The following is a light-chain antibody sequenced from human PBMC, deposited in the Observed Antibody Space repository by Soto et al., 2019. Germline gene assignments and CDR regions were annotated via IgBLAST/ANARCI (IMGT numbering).Light chain of an antibody. Sequence: IVMTQSPVTLSVSPGERATLSCRASQSVSSNLAWYQHKPGQAPRLLIYGASTRATGIPARFSGSGSGTEFTLTISSLQSEEFAVYYCQQYSDWPRAFGPGTKVYI. CDR2: GAS. J-gene: IGKJ3*01. CDR1: QSVSSN. V-gene: IGKV3-15*01. CDR3: QQYSDWPRA.